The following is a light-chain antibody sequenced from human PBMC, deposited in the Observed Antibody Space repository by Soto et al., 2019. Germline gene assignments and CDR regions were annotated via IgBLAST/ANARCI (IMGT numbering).Light chain of an antibody. CDR1: QGITSY. V-gene: IGKV1-39*01. CDR2: AAS. J-gene: IGKJ5*01. CDR3: QQSYSTPHT. Sequence: DIQMTQSPSTLSASVGDKVTITCRASQGITSYLAWYQQKPGKAPKLLIHAASTLQSGVPSRFSGSGSGTDFTLTISSLQPEDFATYYCQQSYSTPHTFGQGTRLEIK.